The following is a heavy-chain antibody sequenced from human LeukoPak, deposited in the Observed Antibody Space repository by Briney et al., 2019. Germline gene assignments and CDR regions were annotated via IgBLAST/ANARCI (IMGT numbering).Heavy chain of an antibody. CDR2: IYTSGST. CDR3: ARAILRRIVGWAPFELSNRFDP. CDR1: GNSISSGDNY. V-gene: IGHV4-61*02. D-gene: IGHD2-21*01. Sequence: PSETLSLTCTVSGNSISSGDNYWSWIRQPAGKGLEWIGRIYTSGSTNYNPSLKSRVTMSVDTSKNQFSLKLSSVTAADTAVYYCARAILRRIVGWAPFELSNRFDPWGQGTLVTVSS. J-gene: IGHJ5*02.